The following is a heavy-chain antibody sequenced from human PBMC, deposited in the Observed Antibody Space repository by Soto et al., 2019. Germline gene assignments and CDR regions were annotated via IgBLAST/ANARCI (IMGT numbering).Heavy chain of an antibody. CDR2: ISYDGSNK. D-gene: IGHD6-6*01. Sequence: GGSLRLSCAASGFTFSSYAMHWVRQAPGKGLEWVAVISYDGSNKYYADSVKGRFTISRDNSKNTLYLQMNSRRAEDTAVYYCARDKGSSSSWAGYYYGMDVWGQGTTVTVSS. CDR3: ARDKGSSSSWAGYYYGMDV. J-gene: IGHJ6*02. V-gene: IGHV3-30-3*01. CDR1: GFTFSSYA.